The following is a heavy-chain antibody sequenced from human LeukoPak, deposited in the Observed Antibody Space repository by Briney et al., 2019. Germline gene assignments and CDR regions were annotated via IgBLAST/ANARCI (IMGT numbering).Heavy chain of an antibody. Sequence: ASVKVSCKVSGYTLTELSMHWVRQAPGKGLEWMGGFDPEDGETIYAQKFQGRVTMTEDTSTDTAYMELSSLRSEDTAVYYCATDRAAAGYINWFDPWGQGTLVTVSS. CDR1: GYTLTELS. D-gene: IGHD6-13*01. V-gene: IGHV1-24*01. CDR2: FDPEDGET. J-gene: IGHJ5*02. CDR3: ATDRAAAGYINWFDP.